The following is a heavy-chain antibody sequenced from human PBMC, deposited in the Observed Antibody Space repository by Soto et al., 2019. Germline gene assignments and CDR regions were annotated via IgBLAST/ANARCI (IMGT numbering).Heavy chain of an antibody. D-gene: IGHD5-12*01. CDR2: IYHSGST. CDR3: ARVGRPSVHNGYAYYFDY. CDR1: SGSISSSNW. J-gene: IGHJ4*02. Sequence: QVQLQESGPGLVKPSGTLSLTCAVSSGSISSSNWWSWVRQTPGKGLEWIGEIYHSGSTNYNPSLKSRVIISVDKSKNQFSLKLISVTAADTAVYYCARVGRPSVHNGYAYYFDYWGQGTLVTVSS. V-gene: IGHV4-4*02.